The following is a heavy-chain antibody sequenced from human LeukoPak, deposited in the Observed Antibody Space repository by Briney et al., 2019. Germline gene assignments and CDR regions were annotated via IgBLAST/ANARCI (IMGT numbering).Heavy chain of an antibody. Sequence: GASVKVSCKVSGYTLTELSMHWVRQTPGKGLEWMGGFDPEDGETIYAQKFQGRVTMTEDTSTDTAYMELSTLRSEDTAVYYCATELPDGDGYIHVVPYWGQGTLVTVSS. D-gene: IGHD5-24*01. CDR1: GYTLTELS. J-gene: IGHJ4*02. CDR2: FDPEDGET. CDR3: ATELPDGDGYIHVVPY. V-gene: IGHV1-24*01.